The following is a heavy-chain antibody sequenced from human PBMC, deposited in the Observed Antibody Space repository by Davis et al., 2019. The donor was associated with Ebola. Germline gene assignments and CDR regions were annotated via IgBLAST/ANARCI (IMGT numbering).Heavy chain of an antibody. CDR3: ARVLRFLEWLRADYYYYYGMDV. CDR1: GFTFSSYS. J-gene: IGHJ6*02. D-gene: IGHD3-3*01. CDR2: ISSSSSYI. V-gene: IGHV3-21*01. Sequence: GESLKISCAASGFTFSSYSMNWVRQAPGKGLEWVSSISSSSSYIYYADSVKGRFTISRDNAKNSLYLQINSLRAEDTAVYYCARVLRFLEWLRADYYYYYGMDVWGQGATVTVSS.